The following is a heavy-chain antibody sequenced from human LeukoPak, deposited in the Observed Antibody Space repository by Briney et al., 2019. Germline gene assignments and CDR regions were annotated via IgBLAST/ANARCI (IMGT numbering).Heavy chain of an antibody. J-gene: IGHJ4*02. Sequence: GGSLRLSCAASGFTVSSNYMSWVRQAPGKGLEWVSVIYSGGSTYYADSVKGRFTISRDNSKNTPYLQMNSLRAEDTAVYYCARERYSSSWYPIDWGQGTLVTVSS. CDR2: IYSGGST. CDR1: GFTVSSNY. V-gene: IGHV3-53*01. CDR3: ARERYSSSWYPID. D-gene: IGHD6-13*01.